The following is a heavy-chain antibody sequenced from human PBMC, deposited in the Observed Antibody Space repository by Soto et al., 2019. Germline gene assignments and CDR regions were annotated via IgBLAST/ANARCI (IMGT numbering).Heavy chain of an antibody. CDR3: ARTDIAGRGTWDH. D-gene: IGHD6-6*01. V-gene: IGHV3-72*01. Sequence: DVQLVESGGGLVQPGGSLRLSCEASGFTFSDHYMDWVRQAPGKGLDWVGRTRDKGNSYTTEYAASVKGRFTISRDGSKNSLYLQMNSLKTEDTAVYYCARTDIAGRGTWDHWGQGTLVTVSS. CDR2: TRDKGNSYTT. J-gene: IGHJ4*02. CDR1: GFTFSDHY.